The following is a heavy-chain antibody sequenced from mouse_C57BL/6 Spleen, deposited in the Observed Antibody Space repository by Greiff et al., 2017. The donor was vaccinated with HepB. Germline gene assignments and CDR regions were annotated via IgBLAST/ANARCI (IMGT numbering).Heavy chain of an antibody. J-gene: IGHJ3*01. D-gene: IGHD2-5*01. CDR2: ISGGGGNT. CDR1: GFTFSSYT. V-gene: IGHV5-9*01. Sequence: DVMLVESGGGLVKPGGSLKLSCAASGFTFSSYTMSWVRQTPEKRLEWVATISGGGGNTYYPDSVKGRFTISRDNAKNTLYLQMSSLRSEDTALYYCARQGYSNYPFAYWGQGTLVTVSA. CDR3: ARQGYSNYPFAY.